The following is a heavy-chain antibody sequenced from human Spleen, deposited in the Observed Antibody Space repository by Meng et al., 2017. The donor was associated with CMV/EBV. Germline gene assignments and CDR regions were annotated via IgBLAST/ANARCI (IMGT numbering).Heavy chain of an antibody. CDR2: IIPLFGTA. J-gene: IGHJ3*02. CDR3: ARYSVVDIVGATDDAFDI. Sequence: SVKVSCKASGGTFSNYAISWVRQAPGQGLEWMGGIIPLFGTANYAQKFHGRGTISTDESTSTAYVELSSLTSEDTAVYYCARYSVVDIVGATDDAFDIWGQGTMVTVSS. V-gene: IGHV1-69*05. CDR1: GGTFSNYA. D-gene: IGHD1-26*01.